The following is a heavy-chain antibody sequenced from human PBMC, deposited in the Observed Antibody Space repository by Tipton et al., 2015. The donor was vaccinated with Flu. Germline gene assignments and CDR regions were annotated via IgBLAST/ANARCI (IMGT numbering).Heavy chain of an antibody. CDR2: LYYTGDT. CDR1: GGSLSTTSYH. CDR3: ARVTSYYFFFDS. V-gene: IGHV4-39*07. D-gene: IGHD1-26*01. J-gene: IGHJ4*02. Sequence: TLSLTCSVSGGSLSTTSYHWAWIRQPPGKALEWIGSLYYTGDTFYNPSLRSRVTMSIYLSKNQFSLRLSSVTAADTAVFYCARVTSYYFFFDSWGQGTRVTFSS.